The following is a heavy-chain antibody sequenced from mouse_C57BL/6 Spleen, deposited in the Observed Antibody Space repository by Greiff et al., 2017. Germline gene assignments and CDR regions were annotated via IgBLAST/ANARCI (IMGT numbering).Heavy chain of an antibody. D-gene: IGHD4-1*01. CDR2: INPNNGGT. CDR3: AYKLGGDY. CDR1: GYTFTDYY. Sequence: VQLQQSGPKLVKPGASVKISCKASGYTFTDYYMNWVKQSHGKSLEWIGDINPNNGGTSYNQKFKGKATLTVDKSSSTAYMELRSLTSEDSAVYYCAYKLGGDYWGQGTTLTVSS. V-gene: IGHV1-26*01. J-gene: IGHJ2*01.